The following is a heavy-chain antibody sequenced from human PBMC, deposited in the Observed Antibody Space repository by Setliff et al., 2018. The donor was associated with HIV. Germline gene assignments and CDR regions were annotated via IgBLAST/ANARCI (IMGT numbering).Heavy chain of an antibody. J-gene: IGHJ5*02. D-gene: IGHD7-27*01. Sequence: SETLSLTCTVSGGSVSSRGYYWGWIRQPPGKGPEWIANILYGGNTYYNPSLKGRVTISVDTSKNQFSLKLNSVTAADTAVYYCARSNWGRGNWFDPWGQGTLVTVSS. V-gene: IGHV4-39*07. CDR3: ARSNWGRGNWFDP. CDR1: GGSVSSRGYY. CDR2: ILYGGNT.